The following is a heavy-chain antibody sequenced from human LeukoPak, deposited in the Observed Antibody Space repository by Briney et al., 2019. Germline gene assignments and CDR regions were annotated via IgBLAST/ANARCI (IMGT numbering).Heavy chain of an antibody. Sequence: PGGSLRLSCAASGFTFSSYSMNWVRQAPGKGLEWVSSISSSSSYIYYADSVKGRFTISRDNAKNSLYLQMNSLRAEDTAVYYCARDRNTYYSGSGSYSNWFDPWGQGTLVTVSS. CDR1: GFTFSSYS. J-gene: IGHJ5*02. D-gene: IGHD3-10*01. CDR3: ARDRNTYYSGSGSYSNWFDP. V-gene: IGHV3-21*01. CDR2: ISSSSSYI.